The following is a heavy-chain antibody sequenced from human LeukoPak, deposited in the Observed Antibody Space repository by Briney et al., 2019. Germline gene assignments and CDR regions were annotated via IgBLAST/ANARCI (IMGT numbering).Heavy chain of an antibody. CDR1: GYTFTSYG. V-gene: IGHV1-18*01. J-gene: IGHJ4*02. CDR3: ARESNWAYYFDY. Sequence: GASVKVSCKASGYTFTSYGISWVRQAPGQGLEWMGWSSTYNTDTKYAQKLQGRVTMTTDTSTNTAYMELRDLRSDDTAVYYCARESNWAYYFDYWAQGTLV. CDR2: SSTYNTDT. D-gene: IGHD1-1*01.